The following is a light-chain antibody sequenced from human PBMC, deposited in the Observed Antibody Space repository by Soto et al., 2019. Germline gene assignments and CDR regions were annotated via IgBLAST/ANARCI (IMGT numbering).Light chain of an antibody. J-gene: IGKJ2*01. CDR3: QQRSNWPLFMYT. CDR2: DAS. CDR1: QSVSSY. V-gene: IGKV3-11*01. Sequence: EIVLTQSPATLSLSPGERATLSCRASQSVSSYLAWYQQKPGQAPRLLIYDASNRATGIPARFSGSGSGTDFTLTISSLEPEDFAVYYCQQRSNWPLFMYTCGQGTKLEIK.